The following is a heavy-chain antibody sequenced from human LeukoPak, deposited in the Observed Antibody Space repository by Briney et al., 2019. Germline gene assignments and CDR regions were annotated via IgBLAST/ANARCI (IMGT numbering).Heavy chain of an antibody. CDR3: ARGYYDFWSGYYSYYYYMDV. D-gene: IGHD3-3*01. Sequence: GGSLRLSCAASGFTFSSYWMSWVRQAPGKGLEWVANIKQDGSEKYYVDSVKGRFTISRDNAKNSLYLQMNSLRVEDTAVYYCARGYYDFWSGYYSYYYYMDVWGKGTTVTVSS. CDR2: IKQDGSEK. J-gene: IGHJ6*03. CDR1: GFTFSSYW. V-gene: IGHV3-7*01.